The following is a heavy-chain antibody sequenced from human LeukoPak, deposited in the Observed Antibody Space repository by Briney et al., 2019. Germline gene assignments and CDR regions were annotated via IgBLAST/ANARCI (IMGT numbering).Heavy chain of an antibody. CDR1: GYTFSGYY. Sequence: ASVKVSCKASGYTFSGYYMHWVRQAPGQGLEWMGWINPKSGGTNEAQKFHDRVTMTRDTSIRTAYMEVSRLRSDDTAVYYCARSPDILTGENIDCWGQGTLVTVSS. J-gene: IGHJ4*02. D-gene: IGHD3-9*01. CDR2: INPKSGGT. CDR3: ARSPDILTGENIDC. V-gene: IGHV1-2*02.